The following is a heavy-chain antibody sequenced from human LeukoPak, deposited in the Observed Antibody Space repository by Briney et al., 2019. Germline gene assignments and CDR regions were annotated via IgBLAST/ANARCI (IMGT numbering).Heavy chain of an antibody. Sequence: GGSLRLSCAASGFTFRNYWMSWVHQAPGRGLDWVATIKQDGILKHYVDSVKGRFTISRDNAANSLYLQMDSLRVEDTAVYYCARLGGETKRFDLWGQGALVTVSS. V-gene: IGHV3-7*01. D-gene: IGHD3-16*01. J-gene: IGHJ5*02. CDR1: GFTFRNYW. CDR2: IKQDGILK. CDR3: ARLGGETKRFDL.